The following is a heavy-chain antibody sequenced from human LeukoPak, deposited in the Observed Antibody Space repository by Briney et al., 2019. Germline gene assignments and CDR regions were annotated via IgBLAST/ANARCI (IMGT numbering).Heavy chain of an antibody. D-gene: IGHD6-13*01. Sequence: PSETLSLTCSVSGGSISSLYWSWIRQPPGKGLEWIGYIYYTGSTNYNPSLKSRVTMFVDMSKNQFSLRLSSVTAADTAVYYCARILSPAAGTDYHYYGMDVWGQGTTVTVSS. J-gene: IGHJ6*02. CDR2: IYYTGST. CDR1: GGSISSLY. CDR3: ARILSPAAGTDYHYYGMDV. V-gene: IGHV4-59*12.